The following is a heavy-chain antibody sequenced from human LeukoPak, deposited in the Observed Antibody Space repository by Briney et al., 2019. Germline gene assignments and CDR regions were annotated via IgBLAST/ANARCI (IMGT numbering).Heavy chain of an antibody. J-gene: IGHJ6*02. D-gene: IGHD3-16*01. CDR1: GFIFSNYA. CDR3: ARGGGLDV. V-gene: IGHV3-7*03. Sequence: GGSLRLSCAASGFIFSNYAMGWVRQAPGKGLEWVASINHNGNVNYYVDSVKGRFTISRDNAKNSLYLQMSNLRAEDTAVYFCARGGGLDVWGQGATVTVSS. CDR2: INHNGNVN.